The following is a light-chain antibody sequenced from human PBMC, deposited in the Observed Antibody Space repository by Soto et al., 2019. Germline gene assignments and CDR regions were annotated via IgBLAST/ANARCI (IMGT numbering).Light chain of an antibody. J-gene: IGLJ3*02. Sequence: QSVLTQPASVSGSPGQSITISCTGTSSDVGGYNYVSWYQQHPGKAPKLMIYEVNNRPSGVSNRFSGSKSGSTASLTISGLQAEDEAYYYCCAYAGGITVWVFGGGTQLTVL. CDR1: SSDVGGYNY. CDR3: CAYAGGITVWV. CDR2: EVN. V-gene: IGLV2-23*02.